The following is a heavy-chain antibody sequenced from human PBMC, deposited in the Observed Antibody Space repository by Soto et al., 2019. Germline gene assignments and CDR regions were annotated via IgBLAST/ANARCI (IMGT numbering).Heavy chain of an antibody. V-gene: IGHV1-24*01. CDR3: ATELVGAADNHQKKAYYYYMDV. J-gene: IGHJ6*03. Sequence: ASVKVSCKVSGYTLTELSMHWVRQAPGKGLEWMGGFDPEDGEKIYAQKFQGRVTMTADKSTDKAYMGLSSLGSEDTAVYDCATELVGAADNHQKKAYYYYMDVWGKGTTVTVSS. CDR2: FDPEDGEK. D-gene: IGHD6-13*01. CDR1: GYTLTELS.